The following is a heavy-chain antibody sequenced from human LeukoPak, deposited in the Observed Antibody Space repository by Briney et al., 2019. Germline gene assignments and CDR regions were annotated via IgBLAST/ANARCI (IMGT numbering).Heavy chain of an antibody. J-gene: IGHJ6*02. CDR1: GGSFSGYY. CDR2: INHSGST. V-gene: IGHV4-34*01. CDR3: ARVQPGDYYYGMDV. Sequence: SETLSLTCAVYGGSFSGYYWSWIRQPPGKGLEWIGEINHSGSTNYNPSLKSRVTISVDTSKNQFSLKLSSVTAADTAVYHCARVQPGDYYYGMDVWGQGTTVTVSS.